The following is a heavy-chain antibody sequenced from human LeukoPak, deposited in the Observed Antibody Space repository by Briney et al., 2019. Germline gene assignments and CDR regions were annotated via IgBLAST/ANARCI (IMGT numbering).Heavy chain of an antibody. J-gene: IGHJ4*02. Sequence: GRSLRLSCAASGFTFDDYAVHWVRQAPGKGLEWVSGISWSSGSIGYADSVKGRFTISRDNATNSLYVQMNSLRAEDMALYYCAKESSSGYYFDYWGQGTLVTVSS. CDR1: GFTFDDYA. V-gene: IGHV3-9*03. CDR2: ISWSSGSI. D-gene: IGHD6-19*01. CDR3: AKESSSGYYFDY.